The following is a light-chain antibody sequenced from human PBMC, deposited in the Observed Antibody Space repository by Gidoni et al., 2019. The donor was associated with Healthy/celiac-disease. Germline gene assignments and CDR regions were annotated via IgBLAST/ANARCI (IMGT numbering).Light chain of an antibody. CDR3: QQYYSTRA. J-gene: IGKJ1*01. CDR2: WAS. Sequence: DIVMTQSPDSLAVSLGERATINCKSSLSVLYSSNNKNYLAWYQQKPGQPPKLLIYWASTRESGVPDRFSGSGSGKDFTLTISSLQAEDVAVYYCQQYYSTRAFGQGTKVEIK. V-gene: IGKV4-1*01. CDR1: LSVLYSSNNKNY.